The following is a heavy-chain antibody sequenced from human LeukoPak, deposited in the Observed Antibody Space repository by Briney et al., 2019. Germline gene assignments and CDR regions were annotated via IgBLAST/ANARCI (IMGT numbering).Heavy chain of an antibody. CDR2: ISGSGGST. CDR1: GFTFSTYT. CDR3: AKDLYYDILTDYPSFDY. D-gene: IGHD3-9*01. J-gene: IGHJ4*02. V-gene: IGHV3-23*01. Sequence: PGGSLRLSCAASGFTFSTYTMSWVRQAPGKGLEWVSAISGSGGSTYYADSVKGRFTISRDNSKNTLYLQMNSLRAEDTAVHYCAKDLYYDILTDYPSFDYWGQGTLVTVSS.